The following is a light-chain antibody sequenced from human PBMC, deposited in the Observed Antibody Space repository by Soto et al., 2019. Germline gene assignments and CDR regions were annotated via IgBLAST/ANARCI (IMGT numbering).Light chain of an antibody. V-gene: IGKV3-20*01. CDR2: GAS. J-gene: IGKJ5*01. Sequence: EIVLTQSPGTLSLSPGERATLSCRATHSVSSTYLAWYQHKPGQAPRLLIYGASNRASGIPDRFSGSGSATDFTLTISRLEPEDFAVYYCQQYGISLTFGQGTRREIK. CDR3: QQYGISLT. CDR1: HSVSSTY.